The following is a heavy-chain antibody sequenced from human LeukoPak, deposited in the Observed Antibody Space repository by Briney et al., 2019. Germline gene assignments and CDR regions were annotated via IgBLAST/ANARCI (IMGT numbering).Heavy chain of an antibody. Sequence: SETLSLTCTVSGGSISSYYWSWIRQPPGKGLEWFGYIYYSGSTNYNPSLKSRVTISVDTSKNQFSLKLSSVTAADTAVYYCARLLGITGTTGNYYYGMDVWGQGTTVTVSS. CDR3: ARLLGITGTTGNYYYGMDV. J-gene: IGHJ6*02. CDR2: IYYSGST. D-gene: IGHD1-7*01. CDR1: GGSISSYY. V-gene: IGHV4-59*08.